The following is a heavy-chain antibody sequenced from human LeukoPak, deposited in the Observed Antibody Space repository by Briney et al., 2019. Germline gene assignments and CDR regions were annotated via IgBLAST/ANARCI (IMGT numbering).Heavy chain of an antibody. D-gene: IGHD1-26*01. CDR3: ARGATPYYYFDS. CDR2: IYYIGST. V-gene: IGHV4-59*01. J-gene: IGHJ4*02. Sequence: SETLSLTCTISGGSISNYYWNWFRQSPGKGLEWIGYIYYIGSTNYNPSLKSRVAISLDTSNNQFSLKLTSVTAAETAVYYCARGATPYYYFDSWGQGTLVTVSS. CDR1: GGSISNYY.